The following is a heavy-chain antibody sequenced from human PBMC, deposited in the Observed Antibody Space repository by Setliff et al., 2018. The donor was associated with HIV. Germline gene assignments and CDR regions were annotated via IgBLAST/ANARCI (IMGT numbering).Heavy chain of an antibody. V-gene: IGHV3-48*04. CDR1: GFPFSAYI. CDR2: SGGSSTTI. J-gene: IGHJ5*02. Sequence: GGSLRLSCAASGFPFSAYIMNWVRQAPGKGLEWISYSGGSSTTIYYADSVKGRFTISRENAKNSLYLQMNSLRAEDTAVYYCAREGQEEWLAPSMDNWFDPWGQGTLVTVSS. D-gene: IGHD6-19*01. CDR3: AREGQEEWLAPSMDNWFDP.